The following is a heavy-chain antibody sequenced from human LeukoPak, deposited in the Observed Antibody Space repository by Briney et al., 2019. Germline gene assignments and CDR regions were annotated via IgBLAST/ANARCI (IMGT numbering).Heavy chain of an antibody. V-gene: IGHV3-30*04. D-gene: IGHD5-12*01. CDR1: GFTFSSYA. CDR2: ISYDGSNK. J-gene: IGHJ4*02. Sequence: GRSLRLSCAASGFTFSSYAMHWVRQAPGKGLEWVAVISYDGSNKYYADSVKGRFTISRDNSKNTLYLQMNSLRAEDTAVYYRARDGPPREYSGYGEFDYWGQGTLVTVSS. CDR3: ARDGPPREYSGYGEFDY.